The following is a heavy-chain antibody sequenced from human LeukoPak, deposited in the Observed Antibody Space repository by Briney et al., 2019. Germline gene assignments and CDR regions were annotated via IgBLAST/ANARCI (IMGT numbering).Heavy chain of an antibody. V-gene: IGHV4-61*02. D-gene: IGHD3-10*01. J-gene: IGHJ4*02. CDR1: GGSISRGSYY. CDR2: SHNSGST. Sequence: SQTLSLTCIVSGGSISRGSYYWNWIRQPAGKGLEWMGRSHNSGSTNYNPSLKSRVTISVDTSKNQFSLNLSSVTAADTAVYYCARQTFGVLYFDSWGPGTLVIVSS. CDR3: ARQTFGVLYFDS.